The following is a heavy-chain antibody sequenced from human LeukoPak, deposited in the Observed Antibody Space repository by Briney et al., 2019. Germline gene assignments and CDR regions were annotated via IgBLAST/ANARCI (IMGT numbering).Heavy chain of an antibody. D-gene: IGHD6-13*01. Sequence: SETVSLTCSVSSGSIRSYYWNWIPQPAGQGLEWIGRIYSTGSTNYNASLKSRVTMSIDTSKKQFSLKVNSVTAADTAVYYCARDKGGSSSLDYWGQGTLVTVSS. CDR1: SGSIRSYY. CDR3: ARDKGGSSSLDY. V-gene: IGHV4-4*07. CDR2: IYSTGST. J-gene: IGHJ4*02.